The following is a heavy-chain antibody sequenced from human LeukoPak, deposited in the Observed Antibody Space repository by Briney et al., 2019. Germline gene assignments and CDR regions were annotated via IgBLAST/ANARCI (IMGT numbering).Heavy chain of an antibody. Sequence: GGSLRLSCAASGFTVSSNYMSWVRQAPGKGLEWVAVISYDGSNKFYADSVKGRFTLSRDNSKNTLYLQMNSLRIEDTAVYYCGRGSVGFGELNYWGQGTLVTVSS. CDR1: GFTVSSNY. V-gene: IGHV3-30-3*01. CDR3: GRGSVGFGELNY. CDR2: ISYDGSNK. D-gene: IGHD3-10*01. J-gene: IGHJ4*02.